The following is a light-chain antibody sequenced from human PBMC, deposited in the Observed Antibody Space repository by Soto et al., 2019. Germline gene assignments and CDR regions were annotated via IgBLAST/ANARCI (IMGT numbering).Light chain of an antibody. CDR2: GAS. CDR3: QQYGSSPWT. Sequence: EIVLTQTPGTLSLSPGQRATLSCRASQSLSSTSVAWYQQKPGQAPRLLMYGASSRATGIPDRFSGGGSGTDFTLTISRLEPEDFAVYFCQQYGSSPWTFGQGTKVEIK. V-gene: IGKV3-20*01. CDR1: QSLSSTS. J-gene: IGKJ1*01.